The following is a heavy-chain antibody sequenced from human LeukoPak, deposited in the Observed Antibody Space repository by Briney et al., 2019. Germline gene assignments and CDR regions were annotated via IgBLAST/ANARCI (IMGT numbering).Heavy chain of an antibody. CDR1: ADSFSSHY. CDR3: ARDLVTVTKGFDI. Sequence: SETLSLTCAVSADSFSSHYWTWIRQPPGKGLEWIGYISYIGGTNYNPSLKSRVTIAIDTSKNQFSLKLTSVTAADTAVYYCARDLVTVTKGFDIWGQGRMVSVSS. J-gene: IGHJ3*02. V-gene: IGHV4-59*11. D-gene: IGHD4-17*01. CDR2: ISYIGGT.